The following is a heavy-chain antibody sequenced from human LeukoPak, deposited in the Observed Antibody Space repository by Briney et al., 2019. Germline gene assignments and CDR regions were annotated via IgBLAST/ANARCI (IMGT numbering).Heavy chain of an antibody. V-gene: IGHV3-30*04. J-gene: IGHJ6*03. CDR3: ARGGHYDILTGYSPLEYYFYYMDV. Sequence: QPGRSLRLSCEASGFTFSNYGIHWVRQTPGKGLEWVAAISSDGVEKHYADSVKGRFTISRDNSKSTLYLQMNSLRAEDTALYYCARGGHYDILTGYSPLEYYFYYMDVWGKGTTVTVSS. CDR1: GFTFSNYG. D-gene: IGHD3-9*01. CDR2: ISSDGVEK.